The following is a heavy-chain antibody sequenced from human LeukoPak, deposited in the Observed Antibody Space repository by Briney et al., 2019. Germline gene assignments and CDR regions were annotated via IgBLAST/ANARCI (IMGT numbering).Heavy chain of an antibody. CDR1: AFTFANFG. D-gene: IGHD5-18*01. J-gene: IGHJ4*02. CDR3: AKGRIHTYVAPEY. Sequence: GGSLRLSCAASAFTFANFGMSWVRQAPGKGLEWVSAISDTGGSTFYADSVKGRFTISRDNAKNTLYLQMNRLRAEDTAVYYCAKGRIHTYVAPEYWGQGTLVTVSS. V-gene: IGHV3-23*01. CDR2: ISDTGGST.